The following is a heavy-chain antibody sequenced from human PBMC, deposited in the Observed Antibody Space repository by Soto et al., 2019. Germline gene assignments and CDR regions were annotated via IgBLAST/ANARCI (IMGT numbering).Heavy chain of an antibody. J-gene: IGHJ4*02. V-gene: IGHV4-59*01. CDR3: ARDGDGYNY. Sequence: PSETLSLTCTVSGGSISSYYWSWIRQPPGKGLEWIGYIYYTGTTNYNPSLKSRVTISVDTSKNQFSLKLSSVTAADTAVYYCARDGDGYNYWGQGTLVTVSS. CDR1: GGSISSYY. D-gene: IGHD5-12*01. CDR2: IYYTGTT.